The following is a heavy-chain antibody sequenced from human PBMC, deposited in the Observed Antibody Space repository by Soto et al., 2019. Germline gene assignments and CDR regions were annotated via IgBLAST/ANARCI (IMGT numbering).Heavy chain of an antibody. J-gene: IGHJ6*02. CDR3: ATGGIVRAEINYYYGMDV. D-gene: IGHD3-10*02. Sequence: ASVKVSCKVSGYTPTELSMHWVRQAPGKGLEWMGGFDPEDGETIYAQKFQGRVTMTEDTSTDTAYMELSSLRSEDTAVYYCATGGIVRAEINYYYGMDVWGQGTTVTVSS. V-gene: IGHV1-24*01. CDR2: FDPEDGET. CDR1: GYTPTELS.